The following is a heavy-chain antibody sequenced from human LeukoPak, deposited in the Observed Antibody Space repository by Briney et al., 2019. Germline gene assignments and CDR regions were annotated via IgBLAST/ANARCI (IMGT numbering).Heavy chain of an antibody. Sequence: GGSLRLSCAASGFTVSSNYMSWVRQAPGKGLEWVSVIYSGGSTYYADSVKGRFTISRDNSKNTLYLQMNSLRAEDTAVYYCARMGPAARIVGATRNFQHWGQGTLVTVSS. CDR3: ARMGPAARIVGATRNFQH. D-gene: IGHD1-26*01. CDR1: GFTVSSNY. CDR2: IYSGGST. J-gene: IGHJ1*01. V-gene: IGHV3-53*01.